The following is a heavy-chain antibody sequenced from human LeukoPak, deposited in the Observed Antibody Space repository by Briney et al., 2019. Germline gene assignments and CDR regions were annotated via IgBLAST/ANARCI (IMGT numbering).Heavy chain of an antibody. D-gene: IGHD4-17*01. CDR1: GFSFISYG. J-gene: IGHJ4*02. Sequence: SGGSLRLSCAASGFSFISYGMHWVRQAPGKGLEWVGVISDDGRNKKYADSVKGRFTISRDNSKDTLYLQMNSLRDEDTAVYYCAKRPSNYGDYVTYFDYWGQGTLVTVPS. CDR2: ISDDGRNK. V-gene: IGHV3-30*18. CDR3: AKRPSNYGDYVTYFDY.